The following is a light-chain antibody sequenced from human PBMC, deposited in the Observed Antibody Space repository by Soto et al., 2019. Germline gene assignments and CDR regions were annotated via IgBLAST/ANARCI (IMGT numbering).Light chain of an antibody. J-gene: IGKJ1*01. V-gene: IGKV1-5*03. CDR2: KAS. CDR3: QQYNSYWT. Sequence: DIQMTQSPSTLSASVGDRVTITCRASQSISSWLAWYQQKPGKAPKLLIYKASSLEIGVPSRFSGSGSGTEFTLTISSLQPDDFATYYCQQYNSYWTFGQGTKEEIK. CDR1: QSISSW.